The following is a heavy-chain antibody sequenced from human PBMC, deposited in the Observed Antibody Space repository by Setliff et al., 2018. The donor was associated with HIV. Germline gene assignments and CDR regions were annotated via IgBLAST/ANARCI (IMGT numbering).Heavy chain of an antibody. CDR1: GFPFTTYR. D-gene: IGHD2-8*01. J-gene: IGHJ6*02. Sequence: GESLKISCQAFGFPFTTYRISWVRQMPSKGLEWMGIINPGDFDTRYSPSFQGQVTISADKSISTAYLQWSSLEASDTAMYYCARHCNSGSCYKGNGHYGMDVWGQGTTVTVSS. V-gene: IGHV5-51*01. CDR2: INPGDFDT. CDR3: ARHCNSGSCYKGNGHYGMDV.